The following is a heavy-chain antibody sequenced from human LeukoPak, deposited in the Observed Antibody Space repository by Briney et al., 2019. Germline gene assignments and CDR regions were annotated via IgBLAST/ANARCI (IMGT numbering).Heavy chain of an antibody. J-gene: IGHJ4*02. V-gene: IGHV1-24*01. CDR2: FDHEHGTT. CDR3: ATGVDYYDSSGYYRRDY. Sequence: ASVKVSCKVSEYTLTQLSMHWVRQTPGKGLEWMGGFDHEHGTTIYAQKFQGRVTMTEDTSTDTAYMELSSLRSEDTAVYYCATGVDYYDSSGYYRRDYWGQGTLVTVSS. D-gene: IGHD3-22*01. CDR1: EYTLTQLS.